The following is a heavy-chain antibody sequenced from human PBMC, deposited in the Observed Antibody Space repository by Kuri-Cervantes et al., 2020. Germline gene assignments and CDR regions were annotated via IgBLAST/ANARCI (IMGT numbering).Heavy chain of an antibody. CDR2: INPNSDGT. CDR3: ARDRTPFDI. CDR1: GYTFTGYY. D-gene: IGHD2-2*01. V-gene: IGHV1-2*02. Sequence: SVKVSCKASGYTFTGYYMHWLRQVPGQGPEWMGWINPNSDGTNYAQNFQGRVTMTRDTSISTAYMELRRLRSDDTAVYYCARDRTPFDIWGQGTMVTVSS. J-gene: IGHJ3*02.